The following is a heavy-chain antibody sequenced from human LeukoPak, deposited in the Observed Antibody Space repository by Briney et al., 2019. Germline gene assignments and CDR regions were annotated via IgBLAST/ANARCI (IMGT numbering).Heavy chain of an antibody. CDR2: ISVYKGHT. D-gene: IGHD4-23*01. CDR3: ARDPNGNLDFDY. J-gene: IGHJ4*02. Sequence: ASVNVSCKASGYTFASYGISWVRQAPGQGLEWMGWISVYKGHTNYAQKIQGRVTMTTDTSTSTAYMELRSLRSDDTAVYYCARDPNGNLDFDYWGQGTLVTVSS. CDR1: GYTFASYG. V-gene: IGHV1-18*01.